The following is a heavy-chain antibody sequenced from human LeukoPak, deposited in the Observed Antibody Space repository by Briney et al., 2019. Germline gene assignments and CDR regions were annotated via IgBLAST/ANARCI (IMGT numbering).Heavy chain of an antibody. CDR2: IYSGGST. J-gene: IGHJ6*03. Sequence: GGSLRLSCAASGFTVSSNYMSWVRQAPGKGLEWVSVIYSGGSTYYADSVKGRFTISRDNSKNTLYLQMNSLRAEDTAVYYCASNTVTRYYYYMDVWGQGTTVTVSS. CDR3: ASNTVTRYYYYMDV. V-gene: IGHV3-53*01. CDR1: GFTVSSNY. D-gene: IGHD4-17*01.